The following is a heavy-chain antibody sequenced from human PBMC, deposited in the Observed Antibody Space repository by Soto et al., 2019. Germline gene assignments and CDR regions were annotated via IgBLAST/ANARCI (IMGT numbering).Heavy chain of an antibody. CDR2: ISWNSGSI. Sequence: EVQLVESGGGLVQPGRSLRLSCAASGFTFDDYAMHWVRQAPGKGLEWVAGISWNSGSIGYADSVKGRFTISRDNAKNSLYLQMNRLRAEDTALYYCAKDKWGSGMGFAHYFDYWGQGTLVTVSS. D-gene: IGHD3-16*01. CDR3: AKDKWGSGMGFAHYFDY. V-gene: IGHV3-9*01. J-gene: IGHJ4*02. CDR1: GFTFDDYA.